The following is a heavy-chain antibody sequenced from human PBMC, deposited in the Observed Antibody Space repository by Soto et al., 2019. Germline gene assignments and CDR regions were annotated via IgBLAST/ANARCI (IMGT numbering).Heavy chain of an antibody. V-gene: IGHV3-11*06. J-gene: IGHJ4*02. Sequence: PGGSLRLSCVASGFTFSDYYMSWIRQAPGKGLEWVSYISSASTFTKSADSVNGRFTISRDNAKNTLYLQMNSLRAEDTAVYYCARDQTVAGPTTFDYCGQGTLVTVSS. CDR3: ARDQTVAGPTTFDY. D-gene: IGHD6-19*01. CDR1: GFTFSDYY. CDR2: ISSASTFT.